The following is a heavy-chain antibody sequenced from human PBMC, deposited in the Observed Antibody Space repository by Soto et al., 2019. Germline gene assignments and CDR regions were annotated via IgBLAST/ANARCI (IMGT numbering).Heavy chain of an antibody. V-gene: IGHV4-34*01. CDR2: IDHSGST. J-gene: IGHJ4*02. Sequence: SETLSLTCAVAGGSISGYHCSWIRQPTGKGLEWIGEIDHSGSTNYNSSLKSRVTIIVDTSKNQFSLKLSSVTAADTAVYYCARGGAQYKTNFDYWGQGTLVTVSS. CDR3: ARGGAQYKTNFDY. CDR1: GGSISGYH. D-gene: IGHD1-1*01.